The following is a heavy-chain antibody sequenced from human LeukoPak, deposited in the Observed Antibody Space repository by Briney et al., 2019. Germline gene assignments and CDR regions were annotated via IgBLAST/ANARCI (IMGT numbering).Heavy chain of an antibody. J-gene: IGHJ5*02. CDR3: ARARGIVGAKMVFDP. Sequence: GASVNVSCKASGYTFTSYDINWVRQATGRGLEWMGWMNPNSGNTGYAQKFQGRVTMTRNTSISTAYMELSSLRSEDTAVYYCARARGIVGAKMVFDPWGQGTLVTVSS. V-gene: IGHV1-8*01. D-gene: IGHD1-26*01. CDR2: MNPNSGNT. CDR1: GYTFTSYD.